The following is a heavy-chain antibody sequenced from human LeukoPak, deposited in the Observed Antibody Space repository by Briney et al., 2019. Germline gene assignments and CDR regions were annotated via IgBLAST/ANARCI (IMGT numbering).Heavy chain of an antibody. V-gene: IGHV3-23*01. CDR1: GFSLSSYG. J-gene: IGHJ5*02. CDR3: AKYYHDSSGYYYEAFDP. Sequence: GGSLRLSCVASGFSLSSYGMSWVRQAPGKGLEWVSAISGSGGSTHYADSVKGRFTISRDNSKNTLYLQMNSLRAEDTAVYYCAKYYHDSSGYYYEAFDPWGQGTLVTVSS. CDR2: ISGSGGST. D-gene: IGHD3-22*01.